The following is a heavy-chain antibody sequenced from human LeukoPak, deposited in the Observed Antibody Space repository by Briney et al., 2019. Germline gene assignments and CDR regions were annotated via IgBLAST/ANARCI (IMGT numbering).Heavy chain of an antibody. D-gene: IGHD3-22*01. V-gene: IGHV3-66*01. CDR1: GFTVSSNY. CDR3: ARVDYSDFSGQKYFQD. Sequence: GGSLRLSCAASGFTVSSNYMSWVRQAPGKGLEWVSIIYSDGSTYYADSVEGRFTVSRDNSKNTLFLQLNSLRPEDTAVYYCARVDYSDFSGQKYFQDWGQGTLVTVSS. J-gene: IGHJ1*01. CDR2: IYSDGST.